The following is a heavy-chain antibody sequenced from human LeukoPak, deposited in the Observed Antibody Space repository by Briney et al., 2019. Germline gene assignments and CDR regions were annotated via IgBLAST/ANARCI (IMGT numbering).Heavy chain of an antibody. D-gene: IGHD3-3*01. CDR2: INPNSGGT. V-gene: IGHV1-2*02. J-gene: IGHJ4*02. CDR3: ARVKMGFWSGRRFDY. CDR1: GYTFTGYY. Sequence: ASVTVSCKASGYTFTGYYMHWVRQAPGQGLEWMGWINPNSGGTNYAQKFQGRVTMTRDTSISTAYMELSRLRSDDTAVYYCARVKMGFWSGRRFDYWGQGTLVTVSS.